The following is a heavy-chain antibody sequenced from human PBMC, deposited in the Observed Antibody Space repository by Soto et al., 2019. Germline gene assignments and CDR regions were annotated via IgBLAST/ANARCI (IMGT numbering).Heavy chain of an antibody. V-gene: IGHV3-30-3*01. CDR1: GFTFSSYA. D-gene: IGHD3-10*01. Sequence: PGGSLRLSCAASGFTFSSYAMHWVRQAPGKGLEWVAVISYDGSNKYYADSVKGRFTISRDNSKNTLYLQMNSLRAEDTAVYYCATVMREGYYGSGSYAFDIWGQGTMVTVSS. CDR3: ATVMREGYYGSGSYAFDI. CDR2: ISYDGSNK. J-gene: IGHJ3*02.